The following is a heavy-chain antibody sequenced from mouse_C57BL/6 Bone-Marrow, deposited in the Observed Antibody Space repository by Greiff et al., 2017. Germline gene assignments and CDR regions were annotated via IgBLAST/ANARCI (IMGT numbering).Heavy chain of an antibody. CDR2: ISSGGSYT. D-gene: IGHD1-1*01. J-gene: IGHJ3*01. CDR1: GFTFSSYG. CDR3: ARNYGFAY. Sequence: EVQLVESGGDLVKPGGSLKLSCAASGFTFSSYGMSWVRQTPDKRLEWVATISSGGSYTYYPDSVKGRFTISRDNAKNTLYLQMSRLKSEDTAMYYCARNYGFAYWGQGTLVTVSA. V-gene: IGHV5-6*01.